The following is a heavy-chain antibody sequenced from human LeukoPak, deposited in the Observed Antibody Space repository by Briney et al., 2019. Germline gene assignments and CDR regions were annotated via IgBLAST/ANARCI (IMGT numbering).Heavy chain of an antibody. CDR2: IYYSGST. V-gene: IGHV4-31*03. CDR1: GGSISSGGYY. CDR3: ARDYSVRGVYNEGMDV. Sequence: NASETLSLTCTVSGGSISSGGYYWSWIRQHPGKGLEWIGYIYYSGSTYYNPSLKSRVTISVDTSKNQFSLKLSSVTAADTAVYYCARDYSVRGVYNEGMDVWGKGTTVTVSS. D-gene: IGHD3-10*02. J-gene: IGHJ6*04.